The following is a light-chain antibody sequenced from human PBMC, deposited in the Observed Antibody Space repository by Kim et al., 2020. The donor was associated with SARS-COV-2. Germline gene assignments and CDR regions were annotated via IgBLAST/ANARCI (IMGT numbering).Light chain of an antibody. V-gene: IGKV1-39*01. CDR1: QSISSY. CDR2: AAS. CDR3: QQSYSPWT. Sequence: SASVGDRVTITCRASQSISSYLNWYQQKPGKAPKLLIYAASSLQSGVPSRFSGSGSGTDFTLTISSLQPEDFATYYCQQSYSPWTFGQGTKVEIK. J-gene: IGKJ1*01.